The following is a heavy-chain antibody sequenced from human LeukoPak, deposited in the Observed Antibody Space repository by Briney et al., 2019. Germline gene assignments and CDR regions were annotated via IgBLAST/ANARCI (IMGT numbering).Heavy chain of an antibody. CDR3: ARRKYYYDSSGYSHCDY. J-gene: IGHJ4*02. V-gene: IGHV1-2*02. Sequence: ASVKVSCKASGYTFTGYYMHWVRQAPGQGLEWMGWINPNSGGTNYAQKFQGRVTMTRDTSISTAYMELSRLRSDDTAVYYCARRKYYYDSSGYSHCDYWGQGTLVTVSS. D-gene: IGHD3-22*01. CDR1: GYTFTGYY. CDR2: INPNSGGT.